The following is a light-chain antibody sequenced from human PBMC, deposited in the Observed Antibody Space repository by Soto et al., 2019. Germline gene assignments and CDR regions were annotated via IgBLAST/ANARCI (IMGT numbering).Light chain of an antibody. J-gene: IGLJ3*02. CDR3: QSFDNGLSGWV. Sequence: QSFLTQPPSVSGAPGQRVTISCIGTSSNIGSTYDVHWYQHFPGTAPKLLVYGDTNRPSGVPDRFSGSRSGTSASLAITGLQPEDEADYYCQSFDNGLSGWVFGGGTKVTVL. CDR1: SSNIGSTYD. CDR2: GDT. V-gene: IGLV1-40*01.